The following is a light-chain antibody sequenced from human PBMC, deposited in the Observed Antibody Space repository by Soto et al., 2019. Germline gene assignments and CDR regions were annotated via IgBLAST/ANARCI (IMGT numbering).Light chain of an antibody. CDR3: SSYAGSNNLVV. J-gene: IGLJ2*01. CDR2: EVS. V-gene: IGLV2-8*01. Sequence: QSALTQPPSASGSPGQSVTISCTGTSSDVGGYNYVSWYQQHPGKAPKLMIYEVSKRPSGVPDRFSGSKSRNTASLTVSGLQAEDEADYYCSSYAGSNNLVVFGGGTKVTVL. CDR1: SSDVGGYNY.